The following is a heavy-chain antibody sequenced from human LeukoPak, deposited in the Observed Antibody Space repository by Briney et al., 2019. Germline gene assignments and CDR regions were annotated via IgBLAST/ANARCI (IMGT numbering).Heavy chain of an antibody. CDR2: VYDSGSA. V-gene: IGHV4-59*01. Sequence: SETLSLTCTVSGGSISIYYWSWIRQPPGKGLEWIGYVYDSGSADYNPSLKSRVTISADTSKNQFSLKVNSVTASDTAVYYCVRDRELYYWGQGILVTVSS. D-gene: IGHD1-26*01. CDR3: VRDRELYY. CDR1: GGSISIYY. J-gene: IGHJ4*02.